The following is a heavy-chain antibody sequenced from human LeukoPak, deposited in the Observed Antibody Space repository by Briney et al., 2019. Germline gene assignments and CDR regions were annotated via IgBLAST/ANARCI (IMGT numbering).Heavy chain of an antibody. J-gene: IGHJ1*01. Sequence: SETLSFTCTVSGGSISSSSYYWGWIRQPPGKGLEWIGSIYYSGSTYYNPSLKSRVTISVDTSKNQFSLKLSSVTAADTAVYYCARHLIAAATRYFQHWGQGTLVTVSS. CDR2: IYYSGST. CDR3: ARHLIAAATRYFQH. CDR1: GGSISSSSYY. D-gene: IGHD6-13*01. V-gene: IGHV4-39*01.